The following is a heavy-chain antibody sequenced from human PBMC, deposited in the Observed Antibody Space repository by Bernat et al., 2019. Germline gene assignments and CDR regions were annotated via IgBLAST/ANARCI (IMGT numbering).Heavy chain of an antibody. Sequence: EVQLLESGGGLVQPGGSLRLSCAASGLTFSSYAMSWVRPAPGKGLEWVSAISGSGGSTYYADSVKGRFTIPRDNSKNTRYMQMNSLRDEDTAVYYCAKDWAERSNALFDYWGQGTLVTVYS. D-gene: IGHD2-15*01. V-gene: IGHV3-23*01. J-gene: IGHJ4*02. CDR2: ISGSGGST. CDR1: GLTFSSYA. CDR3: AKDWAERSNALFDY.